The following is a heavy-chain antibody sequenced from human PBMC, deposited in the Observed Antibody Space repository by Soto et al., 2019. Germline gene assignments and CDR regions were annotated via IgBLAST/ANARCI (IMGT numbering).Heavy chain of an antibody. Sequence: GGSLRLCCAASGFTFISYGMHWVRQAPGKGLEWVAVISYDGSKKYFADSVKGRFTISRDNSKNTLYMQMNSLRAEDTAVYYCAKERYSSSWAFDYWGQGTVVTVSS. CDR1: GFTFISYG. D-gene: IGHD6-13*01. J-gene: IGHJ4*02. CDR3: AKERYSSSWAFDY. V-gene: IGHV3-30*18. CDR2: ISYDGSKK.